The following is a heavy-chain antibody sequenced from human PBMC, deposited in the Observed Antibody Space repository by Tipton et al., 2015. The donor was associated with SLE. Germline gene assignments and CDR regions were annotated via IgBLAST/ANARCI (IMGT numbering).Heavy chain of an antibody. CDR1: GGSLSTSNNY. D-gene: IGHD6-19*01. V-gene: IGHV4-39*07. Sequence: TLSLTCTVSGGSLSTSNNYLAWIRQAPGKRLEWIGTIYYSGRTDYNPSLKGRVTISVDTSMNQFSLNLTSLTAADTAVYYCVRRGPQWLVPRGFENWGQGTLVTVSS. CDR2: IYYSGRT. CDR3: VRRGPQWLVPRGFEN. J-gene: IGHJ4*02.